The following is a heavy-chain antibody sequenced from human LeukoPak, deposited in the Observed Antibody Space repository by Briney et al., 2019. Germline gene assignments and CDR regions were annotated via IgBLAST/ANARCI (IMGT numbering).Heavy chain of an antibody. D-gene: IGHD6-19*01. CDR2: ISGSRSDI. CDR1: GFTLSTYS. CDR3: ARGPGIAVAPLQH. J-gene: IGHJ1*01. Sequence: GGSLRLSCAVSGFTLSTYSMSWVRQAPGKGLEWVSSISGSRSDIYYADLVKGRFTISSDNAKISLYLQMNSLRAEDTAVYYCARGPGIAVAPLQHWGQGTLVTVSS. V-gene: IGHV3-21*01.